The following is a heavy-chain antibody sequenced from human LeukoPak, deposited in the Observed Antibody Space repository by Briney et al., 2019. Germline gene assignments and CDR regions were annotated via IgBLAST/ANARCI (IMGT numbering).Heavy chain of an antibody. V-gene: IGHV4-31*03. CDR2: NT. Sequence: PSETLSLTSTVSTASMSTGGYYCNWIRHTPEKGLEWMGYNTWYNTFLKSRITISVDTSKNQFSLKLSSVTAAETAVYYCARAFLAPSGYVWYFDLWGRGTLVSVSS. CDR3: ARAFLAPSGYVWYFDL. D-gene: IGHD3-3*01. CDR1: TASMSTGGYY. J-gene: IGHJ2*01.